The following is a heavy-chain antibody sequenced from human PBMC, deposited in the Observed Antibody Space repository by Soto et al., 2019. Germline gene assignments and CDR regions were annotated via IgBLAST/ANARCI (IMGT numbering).Heavy chain of an antibody. CDR1: GGSISSGGYS. D-gene: IGHD3-3*01. V-gene: IGHV4-30-2*01. CDR3: ARDDFWSGSESSYGMDV. CDR2: IYHSGST. J-gene: IGHJ6*02. Sequence: SETLSLTCAVSGGSISSGGYSWSWIRQPPGKGLEWIGYIYHSGSTYYNPSLKSRVTISVDRSKNQFSLKLSSVTAADTAVYYCARDDFWSGSESSYGMDVWGQGTTVTVSS.